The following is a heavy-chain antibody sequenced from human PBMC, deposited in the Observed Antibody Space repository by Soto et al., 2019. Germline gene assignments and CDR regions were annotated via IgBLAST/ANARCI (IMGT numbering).Heavy chain of an antibody. CDR1: GFTFSSYS. CDR2: ISSSSSYI. D-gene: IGHD2-15*01. J-gene: IGHJ4*02. CDR3: ARGRRDCSGGSCYSDAY. V-gene: IGHV3-21*01. Sequence: EVQLVESGGGLVKPGGSLRLSCAASGFTFSSYSMNWVRQAPGKGLEWVSSISSSSSYIYYADSVKGRFTISRDNAKNSLYLQMNSLSAEDTAVYYCARGRRDCSGGSCYSDAYWGQGILVTVSS.